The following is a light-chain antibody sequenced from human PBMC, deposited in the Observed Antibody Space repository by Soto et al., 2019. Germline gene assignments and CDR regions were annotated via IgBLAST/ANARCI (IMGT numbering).Light chain of an antibody. CDR3: QQFDDDPT. CDR1: QDINKY. CDR2: DAS. Sequence: DIQMTQSPSSLSVSVGDRVTITCQSSQDINKYLNWYQQKPGKAPRLLIYDASKLETGVPSRFSGTGSGTEFIFTISSLQPEDIATYDCQQFDDDPTFGQGTRLDMK. J-gene: IGKJ5*01. V-gene: IGKV1-33*01.